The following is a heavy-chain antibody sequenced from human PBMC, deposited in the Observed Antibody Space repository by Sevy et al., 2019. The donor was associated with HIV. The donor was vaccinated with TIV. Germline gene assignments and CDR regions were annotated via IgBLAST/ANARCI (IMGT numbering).Heavy chain of an antibody. J-gene: IGHJ4*02. V-gene: IGHV3-74*01. D-gene: IGHD4-17*01. Sequence: GGSLRLSCAASGFTFSSYWMHWVRQAPGKGLVWVSRINGDGSSTTYADSVKGRFTISRDNSKNTLYLQMNSLRAEDSAVYYCAKSTASYSGDYDYWGQGTLVTVSS. CDR1: GFTFSSYW. CDR3: AKSTASYSGDYDY. CDR2: INGDGSST.